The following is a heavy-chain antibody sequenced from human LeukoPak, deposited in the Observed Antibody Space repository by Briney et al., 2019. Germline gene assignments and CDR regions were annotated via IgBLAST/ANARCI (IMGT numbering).Heavy chain of an antibody. Sequence: SETLSLTCTVSGGSISSYYWSWIRQPAGKGLEWIGRIYTSGSTNYNPSLKSRVTISVDTSKNQFSLKLSSVTAADTAVYYCAREAVVFTAFYYYYMDVWGKGTTVTVSS. CDR3: AREAVVFTAFYYYYMDV. J-gene: IGHJ6*03. V-gene: IGHV4-4*07. CDR2: IYTSGST. CDR1: GGSISSYY. D-gene: IGHD6-19*01.